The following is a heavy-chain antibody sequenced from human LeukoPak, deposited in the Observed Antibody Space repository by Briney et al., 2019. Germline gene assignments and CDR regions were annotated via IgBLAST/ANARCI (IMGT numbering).Heavy chain of an antibody. J-gene: IGHJ4*02. V-gene: IGHV3-30*18. CDR1: GFTFSSYG. CDR3: AKDRGWPIDY. D-gene: IGHD6-19*01. Sequence: GRSLRLSCAASGFTFSSYGMHWVRQAPGKGLEWVAVISYDGSNKYYADSVKGRFTISRDNSKNTLYPQMNSLRAEDTAVYYCAKDRGWPIDYWGQGTLVTVSS. CDR2: ISYDGSNK.